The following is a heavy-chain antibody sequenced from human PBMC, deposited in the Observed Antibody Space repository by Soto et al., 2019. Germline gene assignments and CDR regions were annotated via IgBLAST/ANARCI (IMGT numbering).Heavy chain of an antibody. V-gene: IGHV1-18*01. CDR3: ARVFMGSGSYPKIYYYYYYMDV. CDR2: ISAYNGNT. Sequence: QVQLVQSGAEVKKPGASVKVSCKASGYTFTSYGIGWVRQAPGQGLEWMGWISAYNGNTNYAQKLQGRVTMTTDTSTSTAYMELRSLRSDDTAVYYCARVFMGSGSYPKIYYYYYYMDVWGKGTTVTVSS. CDR1: GYTFTSYG. J-gene: IGHJ6*03. D-gene: IGHD3-10*01.